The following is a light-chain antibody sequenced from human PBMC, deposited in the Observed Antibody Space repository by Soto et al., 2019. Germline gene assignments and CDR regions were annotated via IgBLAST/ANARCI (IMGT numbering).Light chain of an antibody. Sequence: QSALTQPASVSGSPGQSITISCTGTSSDIGPYNYVSWYQQHPGRAPKLMIYDVSFRPSGVSYRFSGAKSGNTASLTISGLQAEDEADYYCSSYTGSSSLTVFGTGTKVTVL. V-gene: IGLV2-14*01. CDR1: SSDIGPYNY. CDR3: SSYTGSSSLTV. CDR2: DVS. J-gene: IGLJ1*01.